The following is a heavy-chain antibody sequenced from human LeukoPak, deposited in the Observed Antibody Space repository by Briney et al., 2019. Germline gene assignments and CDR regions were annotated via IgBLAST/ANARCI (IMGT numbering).Heavy chain of an antibody. Sequence: GGSLRLSCAASGFTFSSCGLSWVRQAPGKGLEWVSAISGSGGSTYYADSVKGRFTISRDNSKNTLYLQMNSLRAEDTAVYYCAKDRWWGYYDSSGSYFDYWGQGTLVTVSS. V-gene: IGHV3-23*01. CDR3: AKDRWWGYYDSSGSYFDY. CDR2: ISGSGGST. D-gene: IGHD3-22*01. CDR1: GFTFSSCG. J-gene: IGHJ4*02.